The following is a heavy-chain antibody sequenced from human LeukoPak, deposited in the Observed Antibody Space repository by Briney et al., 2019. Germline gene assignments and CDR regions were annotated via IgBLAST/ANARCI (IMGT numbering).Heavy chain of an antibody. CDR1: GFTFSSYS. D-gene: IGHD2-21*02. J-gene: IGHJ4*02. Sequence: PGGSLRLSCAASGFTFSSYSMNWVRQAPGKGLEWVSSISSSSSYIYYADSVKGRFTISRDNAKNSLYLQMSSLRAEDTAVYYCARVVYCGGDCYFVDYWGQGTLVTVSS. CDR2: ISSSSSYI. CDR3: ARVVYCGGDCYFVDY. V-gene: IGHV3-21*01.